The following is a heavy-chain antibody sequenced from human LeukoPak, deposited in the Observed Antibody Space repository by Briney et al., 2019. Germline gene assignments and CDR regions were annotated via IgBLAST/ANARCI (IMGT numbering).Heavy chain of an antibody. J-gene: IGHJ4*02. D-gene: IGHD3-9*01. CDR1: GYTFTSYD. Sequence: ASVKVSCKASGYTFTSYDINWVRQATGQGLEWMGWMNPNSGNTGYAQKFQGRVTMTRNTSISTAYMELSSLRSEDTAVYYCVRAPNHDILTGYYIDYWGQGTLVTVSS. CDR3: VRAPNHDILTGYYIDY. CDR2: MNPNSGNT. V-gene: IGHV1-8*01.